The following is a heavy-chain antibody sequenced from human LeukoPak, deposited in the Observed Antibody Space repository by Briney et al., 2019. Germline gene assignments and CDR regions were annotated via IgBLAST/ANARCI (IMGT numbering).Heavy chain of an antibody. D-gene: IGHD4-17*01. V-gene: IGHV5-51*01. J-gene: IGHJ4*02. CDR1: GYNFTRHW. CDR3: ARRGYDYGDYDVDY. Sequence: RGESLKISCKGSGYNFTRHWIGWVRQMPGKGLEWMGIIYPGDSDTRYSPSFQGQVTISADKSISTAYLQWSSLKASDTAMYYCARRGYDYGDYDVDYWGQGTLVTVSS. CDR2: IYPGDSDT.